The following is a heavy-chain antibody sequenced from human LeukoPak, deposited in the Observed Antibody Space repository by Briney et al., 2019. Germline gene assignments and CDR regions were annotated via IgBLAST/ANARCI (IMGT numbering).Heavy chain of an antibody. CDR2: ISGSGGST. CDR1: GFTFSSYA. D-gene: IGHD3-22*01. Sequence: GGSLRLSCAASGFTFSSYAMTWVRQAPGKGLEWVSAISGSGGSTYYADSVKGRFNISRDNAKNSLYLQMNSLRAEDTAVYYCARDSVHGYYDSSGYSTLFDCWGQGTLVTVSS. J-gene: IGHJ4*02. V-gene: IGHV3-23*01. CDR3: ARDSVHGYYDSSGYSTLFDC.